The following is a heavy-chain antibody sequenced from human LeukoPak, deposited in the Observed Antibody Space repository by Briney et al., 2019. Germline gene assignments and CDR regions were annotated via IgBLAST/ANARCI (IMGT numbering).Heavy chain of an antibody. CDR1: GFTFTNYW. V-gene: IGHV3-7*03. D-gene: IGHD3-10*01. Sequence: PGGSLRLSCAASGFTFTNYWMSWVRQAPGKGLEWVANIKQDGSEKYYVDSVKGRFTISRDNAKNSLYLQMNSLRAEDTAVYYCASSVLSFGDYWGQGILVTVSS. CDR3: ASSVLSFGDY. J-gene: IGHJ4*02. CDR2: IKQDGSEK.